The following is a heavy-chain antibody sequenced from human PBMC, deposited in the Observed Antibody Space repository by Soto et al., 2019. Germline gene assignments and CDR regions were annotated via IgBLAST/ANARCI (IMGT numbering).Heavy chain of an antibody. J-gene: IGHJ5*02. Sequence: EVQLLESGGGLVQPGGSLRLSCAASGFTFSSYAMSWVRQAPGKGLEWVSAISGSGGSTYYADSVKGRFTISRDNSKNTLYLQMNSLRAEDTAVYYCAKDRGSGTVTTVEWFDTWGQGTLVTVSS. D-gene: IGHD4-4*01. CDR2: ISGSGGST. CDR3: AKDRGSGTVTTVEWFDT. CDR1: GFTFSSYA. V-gene: IGHV3-23*01.